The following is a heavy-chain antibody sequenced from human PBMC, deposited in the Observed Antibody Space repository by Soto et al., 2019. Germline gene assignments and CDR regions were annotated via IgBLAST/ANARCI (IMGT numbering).Heavy chain of an antibody. J-gene: IGHJ4*02. CDR1: GGSIGRYY. CDR3: ARHEKGSSFDR. Sequence: PSETLSLTCSFSGGSIGRYYWSWIRQSPGKGLEWIGFIYDSENTNYNPSLKSRVTISGDTSKNQLSLTLSSVTAADTAIYYCARHEKGSSFDRWGQGALVNVSS. V-gene: IGHV4-59*08. D-gene: IGHD6-6*01. CDR2: IYDSENT.